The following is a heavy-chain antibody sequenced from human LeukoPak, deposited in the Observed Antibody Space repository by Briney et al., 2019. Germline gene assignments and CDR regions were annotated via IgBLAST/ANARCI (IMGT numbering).Heavy chain of an antibody. Sequence: SRGTLRLSCEASGVTFRDYWMSWVRQAPGKGLEWVAKVKQNGTEKFYVHSAKGRFTIPRDNGKNLLYFQMNSPRVEDTAIYYCARAGGTSWADYWGQGTLVTVSP. V-gene: IGHV3-7*01. D-gene: IGHD6-13*01. CDR1: GVTFRDYW. CDR2: VKQNGTEK. J-gene: IGHJ4*02. CDR3: ARAGGTSWADY.